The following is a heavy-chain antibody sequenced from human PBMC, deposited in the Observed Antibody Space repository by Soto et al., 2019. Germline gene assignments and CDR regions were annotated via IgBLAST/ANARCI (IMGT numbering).Heavy chain of an antibody. CDR2: IIPIFGTA. CDR1: GGTFSSYA. J-gene: IGHJ4*02. V-gene: IGHV1-69*13. D-gene: IGHD3-16*02. Sequence: ASVKVSCKASGGTFSSYAISWVRQAPGQGLEWMGGIIPIFGTANYAQKFQGRVTITADESTSTAYMELSSLRSEDTAVYYCAGAPFYDYVWGSYRLAPRFDYWGQGTLVTVSS. CDR3: AGAPFYDYVWGSYRLAPRFDY.